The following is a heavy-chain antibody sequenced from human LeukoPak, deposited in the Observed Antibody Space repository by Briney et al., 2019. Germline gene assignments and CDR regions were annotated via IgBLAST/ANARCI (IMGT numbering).Heavy chain of an antibody. CDR2: IYNRDT. V-gene: IGHV4-59*03. Sequence: SETLSLTCSVSGASISSSYWSWLRQPPGKGLEWIAHIYNRDTNYNPSLHSRVTISLDTSKNQFSLKLTSVTAADTAVYYCAKNGRTWPSWGRGSLVTVSS. CDR1: GASISSSY. CDR3: AKNGRTWPS. J-gene: IGHJ5*02. D-gene: IGHD2-8*01.